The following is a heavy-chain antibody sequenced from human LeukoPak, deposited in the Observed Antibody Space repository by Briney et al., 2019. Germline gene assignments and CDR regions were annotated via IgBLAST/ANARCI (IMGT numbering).Heavy chain of an antibody. V-gene: IGHV4-39*01. D-gene: IGHD6-6*01. CDR2: MYYSGTT. Sequence: SETLSLTCTVSGGSISGSNYYWGWIRHPPGKGLEWIGSMYYSGTTYYNPSLKSRVTISVDTSKNQFSLEVTSMTAADTAVYYCARHSSAARPNFDYWGQGTLVTVSS. J-gene: IGHJ4*02. CDR1: GGSISGSNYY. CDR3: ARHSSAARPNFDY.